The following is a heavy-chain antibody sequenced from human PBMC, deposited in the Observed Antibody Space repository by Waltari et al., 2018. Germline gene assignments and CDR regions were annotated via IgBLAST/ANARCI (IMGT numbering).Heavy chain of an antibody. CDR1: GFTLRGYE. CDR2: ISSPGSTI. V-gene: IGHV3-48*03. CDR3: ARGIAADGGGGY. J-gene: IGHJ4*02. D-gene: IGHD6-13*01. Sequence: EVHLVESGEGLVQPGWSLRLSCAASGFTLRGYEMNWVRQAPGKGLEWISYISSPGSTIYYADSVKGRFTISRDNAKNTLYLQMKRLRANDTALYYCARGIAADGGGGYWGQGILVTVSS.